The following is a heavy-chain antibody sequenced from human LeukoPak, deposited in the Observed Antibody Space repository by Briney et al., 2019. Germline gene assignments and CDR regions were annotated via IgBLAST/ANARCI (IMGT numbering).Heavy chain of an antibody. D-gene: IGHD2-21*02. Sequence: GASVKVSCKASGYTFSNYDMNWVRQAPGQGLEWMGWINTKTGNPTYAQGFTGRFVFSLDTSVSTTYLQISSLKADDTAVYYCARDQRYCGGDCYDAFDIWGQGTTVTVSS. CDR1: GYTFSNYD. V-gene: IGHV7-4-1*02. J-gene: IGHJ3*02. CDR2: INTKTGNP. CDR3: ARDQRYCGGDCYDAFDI.